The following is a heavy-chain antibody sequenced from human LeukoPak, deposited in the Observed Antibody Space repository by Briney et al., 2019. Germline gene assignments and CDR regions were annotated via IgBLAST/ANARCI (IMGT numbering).Heavy chain of an antibody. D-gene: IGHD6-19*01. V-gene: IGHV4-34*01. CDR1: GGSFSGYY. CDR2: IYHSGST. J-gene: IGHJ4*02. CDR3: ARVRAVAGTPFDY. Sequence: PSETLSLTCAVYGGSFSGYYWSWIRQPPGKGLEWIGSIYHSGSTYYNPSLKSRVTISLDTSKNQFSLKVRSVTAADTAVYFCARVRAVAGTPFDYWGQGTLVTVSS.